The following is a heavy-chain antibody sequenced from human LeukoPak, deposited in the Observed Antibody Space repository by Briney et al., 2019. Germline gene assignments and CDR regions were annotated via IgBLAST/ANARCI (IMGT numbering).Heavy chain of an antibody. Sequence: SETLSLTCTVSGGSISSSSYYWGWIRQPPGKGLEWIGSIYYSGSTYYNPSLKSRVTISVDTSKNQFSLKLSSVTAADTAVYYCARHDQSVVVVAANWDYWGQGTLVTVSS. D-gene: IGHD2-15*01. CDR1: GGSISSSSYY. CDR2: IYYSGST. CDR3: ARHDQSVVVVAANWDY. V-gene: IGHV4-39*01. J-gene: IGHJ4*02.